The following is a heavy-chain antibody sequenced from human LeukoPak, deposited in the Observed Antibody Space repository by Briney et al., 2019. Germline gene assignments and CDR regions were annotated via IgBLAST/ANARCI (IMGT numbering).Heavy chain of an antibody. CDR2: IYTSGST. J-gene: IGHJ6*03. D-gene: IGHD3-3*01. V-gene: IGHV4-4*07. CDR3: ARGVQYYDFWSGRYYYMDV. Sequence: PSESLSLTFTVAGGSIISYYCSWSRQPAGEGLGWIGRIYTSGSTNYNPSLKSRVTISVDKSKNQFSLKLSSVTAADTAVYYCARGVQYYDFWSGRYYYMDVWGKGTTVTVSS. CDR1: GGSIISYY.